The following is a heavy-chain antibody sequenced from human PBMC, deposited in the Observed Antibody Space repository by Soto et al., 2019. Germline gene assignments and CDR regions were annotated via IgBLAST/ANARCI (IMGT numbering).Heavy chain of an antibody. V-gene: IGHV1-18*01. Sequence: QDQLVQSGAEVKKPGASVKVSCKASGYTFTSYGISWVRQATGQGLEWMGWISAYTGNTNYAQKLQSIVTLNPATSTSTAYIELRRLRSDATAMYYGARLFSVGATPYGWLDPWGQGTLVTVSS. CDR2: ISAYTGNT. CDR1: GYTFTSYG. J-gene: IGHJ5*02. CDR3: ARLFSVGATPYGWLDP. D-gene: IGHD1-26*01.